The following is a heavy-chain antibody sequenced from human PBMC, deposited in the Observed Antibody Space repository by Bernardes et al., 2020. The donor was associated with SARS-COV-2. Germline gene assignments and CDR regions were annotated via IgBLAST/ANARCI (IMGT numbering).Heavy chain of an antibody. CDR2: ISYDGSNK. CDR1: GFTFSSYG. D-gene: IGHD2-2*02. Sequence: GGSLRLSCAASGFTFSSYGMHWVRQAPGKGLEWVAVISYDGSNKYYADSVKGRFTISRDNSKNTLYLQMNSLRAEDTAVYYCAKGGAYCSSTSCYTGADPSPQFDYWGQGTLVTVSS. CDR3: AKGGAYCSSTSCYTGADPSPQFDY. J-gene: IGHJ4*02. V-gene: IGHV3-30*18.